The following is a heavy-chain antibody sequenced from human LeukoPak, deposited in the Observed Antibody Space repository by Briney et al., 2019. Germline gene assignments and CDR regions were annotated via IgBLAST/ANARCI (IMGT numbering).Heavy chain of an antibody. CDR1: GGSISSSSYY. Sequence: SETLSLTCTVSGGSISSSSYYWGWIRQPPGKGLEWIGSIYYSGSTYYNPSLKSRVTISVDTSKNQFPLKLSSVTAADTAVYYCARPGSDYWGQGTLVTVSS. V-gene: IGHV4-39*01. CDR3: ARPGSDY. CDR2: IYYSGST. J-gene: IGHJ4*02. D-gene: IGHD3-10*01.